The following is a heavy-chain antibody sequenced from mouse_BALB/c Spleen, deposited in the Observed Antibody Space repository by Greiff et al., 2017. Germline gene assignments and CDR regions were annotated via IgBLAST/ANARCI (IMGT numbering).Heavy chain of an antibody. D-gene: IGHD3-3*01. CDR2: ISSGSSTI. V-gene: IGHV5-17*02. Sequence: DVKLMESGGGLVQPGGSRKLSCAASGFTFSSFGMHWVRQAPEKGLEWVAYISSGSSTIYYADTVKGRFTISRDNPKNTLFLQMTSLRSEDTAMYYCAREGDGDYWGQGTTLTVSS. CDR3: AREGDGDY. CDR1: GFTFSSFG. J-gene: IGHJ2*01.